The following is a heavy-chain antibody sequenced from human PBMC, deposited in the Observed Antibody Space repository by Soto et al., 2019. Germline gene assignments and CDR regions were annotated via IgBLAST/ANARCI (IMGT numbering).Heavy chain of an antibody. V-gene: IGHV3-48*02. CDR3: AGHWNYESHYGMDV. Sequence: PGGSLRLSCSASGFTFSNYNMNWVRQAPGKGLEWVSYISTGGSTIYYADSVKGRFTISRDNAKNSLYLQMHSLRDEDTAVYYCAGHWNYESHYGMDVWGQGTTVTVSS. CDR1: GFTFSNYN. D-gene: IGHD1-7*01. CDR2: ISTGGSTI. J-gene: IGHJ6*02.